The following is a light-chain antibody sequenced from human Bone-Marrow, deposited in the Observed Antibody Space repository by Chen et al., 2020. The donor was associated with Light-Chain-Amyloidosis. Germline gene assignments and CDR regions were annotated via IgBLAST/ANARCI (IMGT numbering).Light chain of an antibody. CDR1: QTISSNY. V-gene: IGKV3-20*01. CDR3: QQYGTSPLT. J-gene: IGKJ4*01. CDR2: GSS. Sequence: EIVLTPSPGTLSLSPVEGANLSCRASQTISSNYLTWYQQKFGQAPRLLIYGSSSRATGIPDRFTGSGSGTDFTLTINRLEPEDFAMYYCQQYGTSPLTFGGGTKVEIK.